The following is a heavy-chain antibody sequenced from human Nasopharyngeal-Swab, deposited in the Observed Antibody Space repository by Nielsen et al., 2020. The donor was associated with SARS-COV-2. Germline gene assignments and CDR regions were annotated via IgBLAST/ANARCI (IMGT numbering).Heavy chain of an antibody. V-gene: IGHV3-30*18. CDR2: ISYDGNIK. CDR1: GFTFSNYG. D-gene: IGHD3-16*01. J-gene: IGHJ3*01. CDR3: AKAFGEDQLAEDAFDA. Sequence: GGSLRLSCAASGFTFSNYGMHWVRQAPGKGLEWVAVISYDGNIKSYADSVRGRFLISRDNSHNTLYLQMSRLRTEDRAVYYCAKAFGEDQLAEDAFDAWGQGTMVTVS.